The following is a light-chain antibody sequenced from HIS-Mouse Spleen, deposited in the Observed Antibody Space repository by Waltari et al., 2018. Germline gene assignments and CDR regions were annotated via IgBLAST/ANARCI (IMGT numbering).Light chain of an antibody. J-gene: IGLJ2*01. CDR2: EVS. CDR3: SSYAGSNNHVV. CDR1: STDVGGYNF. V-gene: IGLV2-8*01. Sequence: QSALTQPPSASGSPGQSVTISCPGTSTDVGGYNFVPWYQQHPGKAPKLMIYEVSKRPSGVPDRFSGSKSGNTASLTVSGLQAEDEADYYCSSYAGSNNHVVFGGGTKLTVL.